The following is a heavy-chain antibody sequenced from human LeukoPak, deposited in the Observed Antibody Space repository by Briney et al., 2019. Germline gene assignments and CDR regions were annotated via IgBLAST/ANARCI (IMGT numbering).Heavy chain of an antibody. Sequence: ASVKVSCKASGYTFTSYAMHWVRQAPGQRLEWMGWINAGNGNTKYSQKFQGRVTITRDTSASTAYMELSSLRSEDTAVYYCAREGYYYDSSGYYGRWFDPWGQGTLVTVSS. CDR3: AREGYYYDSSGYYGRWFDP. CDR2: INAGNGNT. D-gene: IGHD3-22*01. CDR1: GYTFTSYA. V-gene: IGHV1-3*01. J-gene: IGHJ5*02.